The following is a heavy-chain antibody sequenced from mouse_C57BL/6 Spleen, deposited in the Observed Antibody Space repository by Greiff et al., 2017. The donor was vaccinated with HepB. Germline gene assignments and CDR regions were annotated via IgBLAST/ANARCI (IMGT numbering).Heavy chain of an antibody. CDR2: IRLKSDNYAT. Sequence: EVKLMESGGGLVQPGGSMKLSCVASGFTFSNYWMNWVRQSPEKGLEWVAQIRLKSDNYATHYAESVKGRFTISRDASTSSVYLQMNNLRAEDTGIYDCTGYGNYNWYFDVWGTGTTVTVSS. D-gene: IGHD2-1*01. J-gene: IGHJ1*03. CDR3: TGYGNYNWYFDV. CDR1: GFTFSNYW. V-gene: IGHV6-3*01.